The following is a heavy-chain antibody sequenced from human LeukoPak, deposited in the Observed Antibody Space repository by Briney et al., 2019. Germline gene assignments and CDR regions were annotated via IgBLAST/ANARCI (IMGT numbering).Heavy chain of an antibody. J-gene: IGHJ4*02. CDR2: ISYDGSNK. V-gene: IGHV3-30*18. CDR3: SKDYPLFCSGSFFYY. Sequence: PGGSLRLSCAASGFTFSSYWMHWVRQAPGKGLEWVAVISYDGSNKYYADSVKGRFTISRDNSKNTLYLKMNSLRAEDPALYYLSKDYPLFCSGSFFYYWGQGTLVTVSS. CDR1: GFTFSSYW. D-gene: IGHD3-10*02.